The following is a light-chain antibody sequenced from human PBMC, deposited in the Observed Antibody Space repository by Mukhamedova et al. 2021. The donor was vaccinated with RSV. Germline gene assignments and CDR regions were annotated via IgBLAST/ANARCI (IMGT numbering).Light chain of an antibody. CDR1: GSVLYSSNNENY. V-gene: IGKV4-1*01. CDR3: QQYYDIPLT. J-gene: IGKJ4*01. CDR2: WAS. Sequence: INAEYMGSVLYSSNNENYLAWYQQKPGQPPKMLIYWASTRESGVPDRFSGSGSGTDLTLTINSLQAEDVAVYYCQQYYDIPLTFGGGTKVE.